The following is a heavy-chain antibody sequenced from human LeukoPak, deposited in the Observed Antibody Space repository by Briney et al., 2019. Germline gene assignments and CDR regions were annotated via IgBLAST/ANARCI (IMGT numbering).Heavy chain of an antibody. CDR1: GGSISGNY. Sequence: PSETQSLTCTVSGGSISGNYWSWIRQPPGQGLEWIAYIHSSGYTNYNPSLKSRVTISVDTSNNQFSLKGTSATAADTAMYYCTKRQGPTSGSYDYFDPWGQGALVTVPS. CDR2: IHSSGYT. CDR3: TKRQGPTSGSYDYFDP. J-gene: IGHJ5*02. V-gene: IGHV4-4*09. D-gene: IGHD1-26*01.